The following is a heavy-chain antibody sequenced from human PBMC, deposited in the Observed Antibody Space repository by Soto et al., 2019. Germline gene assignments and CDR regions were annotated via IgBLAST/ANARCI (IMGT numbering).Heavy chain of an antibody. J-gene: IGHJ6*02. V-gene: IGHV6-1*01. CDR3: ARGGIVVVPAAMYYGMDV. D-gene: IGHD2-2*01. Sequence: SQTLSLTCAISGDSVSSNSAAWNWIRQSPSRGLEWLGRTYYRSKWYNDYAVSVKSRITINPDTSKNQSSLQLNSVTPEDTAVYYCARGGIVVVPAAMYYGMDVWGQGTTVTVSS. CDR1: GDSVSSNSAA. CDR2: TYYRSKWYN.